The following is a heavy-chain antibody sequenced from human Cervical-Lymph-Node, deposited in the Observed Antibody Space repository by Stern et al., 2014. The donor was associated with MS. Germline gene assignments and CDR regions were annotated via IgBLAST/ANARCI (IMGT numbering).Heavy chain of an antibody. CDR1: GGSINNGDYY. CDR2: IYYSGAT. CDR3: ARELSGMYGMDV. D-gene: IGHD1-1*01. V-gene: IGHV4-31*03. J-gene: IGHJ6*02. Sequence: QVQLGQWGPGLVKPSQTLSLTCTVSGGSINNGDYYWSWVRQHPGKGLEWLGYIYYSGATYYNPSLKGRLTISVDTSKRHFSLKLTSVTAADTAVYYCARELSGMYGMDVWGQGTTVTVSS.